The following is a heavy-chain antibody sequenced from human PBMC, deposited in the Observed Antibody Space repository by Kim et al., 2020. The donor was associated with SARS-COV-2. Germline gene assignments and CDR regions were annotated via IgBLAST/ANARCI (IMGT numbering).Heavy chain of an antibody. Sequence: GGSLRLSCAASGFTFSIYSIDWVRRAPGKGLAWIIYISSTSRNIYYADPVKGRFTVSRDNAENSVYLQMDSLTDEDTAIYYCAGFGPSGYTVDYWGQGTPVTVAS. CDR2: ISSTSRNI. J-gene: IGHJ4*02. CDR3: AGFGPSGYTVDY. V-gene: IGHV3-48*02. D-gene: IGHD2-2*02. CDR1: GFTFSIYS.